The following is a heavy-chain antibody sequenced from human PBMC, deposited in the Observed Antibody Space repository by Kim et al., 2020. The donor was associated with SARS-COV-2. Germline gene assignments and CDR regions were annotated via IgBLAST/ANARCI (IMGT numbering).Heavy chain of an antibody. D-gene: IGHD1-26*01. CDR1: GYAFTSNY. CDR2: INPSGGST. CDR3: AREVAPGVGATFR. V-gene: IGHV1-46*01. J-gene: IGHJ4*02. Sequence: ASVKVSCKASGYAFTSNYLHWVRQAPGQGLEWMGVINPSGGSTTYAQKFQGRVTMTRDTSTSTVYMELSSLRSEDTAVYYCAREVAPGVGATFRWGQGTLVTVSS.